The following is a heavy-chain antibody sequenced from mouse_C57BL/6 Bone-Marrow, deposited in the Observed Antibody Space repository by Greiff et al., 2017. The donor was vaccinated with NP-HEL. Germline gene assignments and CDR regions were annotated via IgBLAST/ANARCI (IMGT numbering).Heavy chain of an antibody. CDR2: ISSGGSYT. J-gene: IGHJ2*01. CDR1: GFTFSSYG. CDR3: ARQGNYYGRGYYFDY. D-gene: IGHD1-1*01. V-gene: IGHV5-6*02. Sequence: DVKLVESGGDLVKPGGSLKLSCAASGFTFSSYGMSWVRQTPDKRLEWVATISSGGSYTYYPDSVKGRFTISRDNAKNTLYLQMSSLKSEDTAMYYCARQGNYYGRGYYFDYWGQGTTLTVSS.